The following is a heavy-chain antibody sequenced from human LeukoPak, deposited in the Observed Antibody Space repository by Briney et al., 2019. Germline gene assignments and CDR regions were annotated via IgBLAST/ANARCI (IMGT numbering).Heavy chain of an antibody. D-gene: IGHD3-22*01. CDR2: ISGSGGST. J-gene: IGHJ4*02. CDR1: GFTFSSYS. CDR3: AKCGLDYYDSSGYHDLDY. Sequence: PGGSLRLSCAASGFTFSSYSMNWVRQAPGKGLEWVSAISGSGGSTYYADSVKGRFTISRDNSKNTLYLQMNSLRAEDTAVYYCAKCGLDYYDSSGYHDLDYWGQGTLVTVSS. V-gene: IGHV3-23*01.